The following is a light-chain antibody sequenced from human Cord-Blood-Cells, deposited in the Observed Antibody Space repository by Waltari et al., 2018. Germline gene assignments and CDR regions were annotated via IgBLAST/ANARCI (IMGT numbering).Light chain of an antibody. CDR3: NSRDSSGNHVV. CDR1: SLRSHY. Sequence: SSELTQDRAVSVALRQTVRITCPGDSLRSHYARWYQQKPGQDPVLVIYGKNNRPSGIPDRFSGASSGNTASLTITGAQAEDEADYYCNSRDSSGNHVVFGGGTKLTVL. CDR2: GKN. V-gene: IGLV3-19*01. J-gene: IGLJ2*01.